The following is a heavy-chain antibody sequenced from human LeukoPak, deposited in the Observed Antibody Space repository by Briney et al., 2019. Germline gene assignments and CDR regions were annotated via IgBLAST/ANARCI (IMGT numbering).Heavy chain of an antibody. J-gene: IGHJ4*02. CDR2: IYTSGST. CDR1: GGSISSGSYY. V-gene: IGHV4-61*02. D-gene: IGHD1-26*01. CDR3: ARVVGATGIDY. Sequence: SSETLALTCTVSGGSISSGSYYWSWIRQPAGKGLEWIGRIYTSGSTNYNPSLKSRVTISVDTSKNQFSLKLSSVTAADTAVYYCARVVGATGIDYWGQGTLVTVSS.